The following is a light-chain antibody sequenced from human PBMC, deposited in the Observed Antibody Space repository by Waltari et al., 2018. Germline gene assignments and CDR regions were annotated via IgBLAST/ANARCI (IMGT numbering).Light chain of an antibody. J-gene: IGLJ2*01. CDR2: EHN. CDR1: SSNIGAGHD. Sequence: QSVLTQPPAVSGAPGQRVTISCTGSSSNIGAGHDVHWYQQLPGRAPKVLIYEHNKRPSGFPVLFSVCRSGTSASLAITGLQAEYEADYYGQSYDDSPKGIFGGGTKLTVL. V-gene: IGLV1-40*01. CDR3: QSYDDSPKGI.